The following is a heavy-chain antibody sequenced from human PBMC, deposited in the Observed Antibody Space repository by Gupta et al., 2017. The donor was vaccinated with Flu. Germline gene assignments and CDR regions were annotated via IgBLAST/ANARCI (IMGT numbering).Heavy chain of an antibody. CDR3: ARDRGLCSDSSGFSH. Sequence: QAPGKGLEWISSITSGSSYIYYTDSVRGRFTISRDNAKNSLFLQMDSLRAEDTAVYYCARDRGLCSDSSGFSHWGQGTPVTVSS. D-gene: IGHD3-22*01. J-gene: IGHJ4*02. CDR2: ITSGSSYI. V-gene: IGHV3-21*01.